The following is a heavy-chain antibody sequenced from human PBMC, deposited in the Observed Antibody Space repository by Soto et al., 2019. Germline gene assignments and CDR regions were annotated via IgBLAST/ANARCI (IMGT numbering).Heavy chain of an antibody. V-gene: IGHV4-31*03. CDR2: IYYSGST. D-gene: IGHD2-2*01. CDR1: RGSISSGGYY. Sequence: QVQLQESGPGLVKPSQTLSLICTVSRGSISSGGYYWSWIRQHPGKGLEWIGYIYYSGSTYYNPYLQGRVIISVDTYKNQLSLKLNSVTAADTAVYYCARNDPYCSSTSCSFDYWGQGTLVTVSS. J-gene: IGHJ4*02. CDR3: ARNDPYCSSTSCSFDY.